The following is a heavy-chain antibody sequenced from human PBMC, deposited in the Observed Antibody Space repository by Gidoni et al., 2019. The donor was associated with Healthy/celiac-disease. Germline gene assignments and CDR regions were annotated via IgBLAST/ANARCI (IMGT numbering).Heavy chain of an antibody. J-gene: IGHJ6*03. Sequence: QVQLQQWGAGLLKPSETLSITCAVYGGSFSGYYWSWIRQPPGKGLEWIGEINHSGSTISVDTSKNQFSLKLSSVTAADTAVYYCARGRGYSYGYYYYMDVWGKGTTVTVSS. D-gene: IGHD5-18*01. CDR2: INHSGS. CDR1: GGSFSGYY. V-gene: IGHV4-34*01. CDR3: ARGRGYSYGYYYYMDV.